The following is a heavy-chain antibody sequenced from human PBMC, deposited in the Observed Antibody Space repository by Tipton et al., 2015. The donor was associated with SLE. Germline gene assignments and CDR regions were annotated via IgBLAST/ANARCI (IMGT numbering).Heavy chain of an antibody. CDR2: ISSSSTYI. J-gene: IGHJ3*02. Sequence: SLRLSCAASGFTFSSFTMNWVRQAPGKGLEWVSSISSSSTYIYYADPVKGRFTIFRDNAKNSLYLQMNSLRAEDTAVYYCARRTETGAFDIWGQGTMVTVSS. CDR1: GFTFSSFT. V-gene: IGHV3-21*03. D-gene: IGHD1-14*01. CDR3: ARRTETGAFDI.